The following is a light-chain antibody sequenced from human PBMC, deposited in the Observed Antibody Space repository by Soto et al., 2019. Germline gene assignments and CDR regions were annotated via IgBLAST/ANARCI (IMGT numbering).Light chain of an antibody. CDR2: GAS. J-gene: IGKJ1*01. Sequence: EIVLTQSPGTLSLSPGERATLSCRANQSVSSSYLAWYQQKPGQAPRLLIYGASSRATGIPGRFSGSGSGTDFTLTISRLEPEDFAVYYCQQYGSSPTFGQGTKVEIK. CDR1: QSVSSSY. CDR3: QQYGSSPT. V-gene: IGKV3-20*01.